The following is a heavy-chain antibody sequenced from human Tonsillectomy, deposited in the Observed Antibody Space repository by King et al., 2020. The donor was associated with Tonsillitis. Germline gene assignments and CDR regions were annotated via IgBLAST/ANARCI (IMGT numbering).Heavy chain of an antibody. J-gene: IGHJ4*02. D-gene: IGHD5-18*01. CDR1: GFTFSSYA. Sequence: VQLVESGGGVVQPGRSLRLSCAASGFTFSSYAMHWVRQAPGKGLEWVAVISYDGSNKYYADSVKGRFTLSRDNSKNTLYLQMNSLRAEDTAVYYCAGVTVGGGYSYGSQGAFDYWGQGTLVTVSS. V-gene: IGHV3-30*01. CDR2: ISYDGSNK. CDR3: AGVTVGGGYSYGSQGAFDY.